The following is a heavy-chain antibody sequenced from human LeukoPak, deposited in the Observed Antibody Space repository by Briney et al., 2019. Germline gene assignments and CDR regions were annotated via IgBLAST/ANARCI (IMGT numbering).Heavy chain of an antibody. CDR1: GYTFTAYY. CDR3: ARDANSGSYLDGFDP. V-gene: IGHV1-2*02. CDR2: INPNSDDT. J-gene: IGHJ5*02. D-gene: IGHD1-26*01. Sequence: GASVKVSCKASGYTFTAYYIHWVRQAPGQGLEWTGWINPNSDDTNYAQKFQGRVTMTRDTSISTGYMELSRLRSDDTAVYYCARDANSGSYLDGFDPWGQGTLVTVSS.